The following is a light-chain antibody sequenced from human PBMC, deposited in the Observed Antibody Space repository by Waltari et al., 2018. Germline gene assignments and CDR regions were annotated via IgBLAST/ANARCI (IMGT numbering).Light chain of an antibody. CDR1: SRDVGGYNY. J-gene: IGLJ1*01. CDR3: SSYTSTTTGV. V-gene: IGLV2-14*01. CDR2: GVS. Sequence: QSALTQPASVSGSPGQSITISCTGTSRDVGGYNYVSWYQQYPGKAPQLMIYGVSYRPSGSSNRLPGSKTCNTATLTISGLQAEDEADYYCSSYTSTTTGVFGTGTKVTVL.